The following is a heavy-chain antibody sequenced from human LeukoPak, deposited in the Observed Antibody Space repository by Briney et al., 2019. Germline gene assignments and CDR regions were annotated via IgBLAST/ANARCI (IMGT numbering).Heavy chain of an antibody. CDR3: AKDGPRLRYFDWLLAPFDY. CDR1: GFTFSSYA. Sequence: GGSLRLSCGASGFTFSSYAMSWVRQAPGKGLEWVSAISGSGGSTYYADSVKGRFTISRDNSKNTLCLQMNSLRAEDTAVYYCAKDGPRLRYFDWLLAPFDYWGQGTLVTVSS. D-gene: IGHD3-9*01. CDR2: ISGSGGST. V-gene: IGHV3-23*01. J-gene: IGHJ4*02.